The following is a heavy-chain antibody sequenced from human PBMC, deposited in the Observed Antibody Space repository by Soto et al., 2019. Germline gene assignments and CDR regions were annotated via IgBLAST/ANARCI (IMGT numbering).Heavy chain of an antibody. V-gene: IGHV1-69*06. D-gene: IGHD6-19*01. CDR3: ARDQAKLRIAVAAHPDYYYYYGMDV. Sequence: GASVKVSCKASGGTFSSYAISWVRQAPGQGLEWMGGIIPIFGTANYAQKFQGRVTITADKSTSTAYMELSSLRSEDTAVYYCARDQAKLRIAVAAHPDYYYYYGMDVWGQGTTVTVSS. CDR1: GGTFSSYA. J-gene: IGHJ6*02. CDR2: IIPIFGTA.